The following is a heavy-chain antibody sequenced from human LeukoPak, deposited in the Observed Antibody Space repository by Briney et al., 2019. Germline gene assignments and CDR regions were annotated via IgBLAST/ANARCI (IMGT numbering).Heavy chain of an antibody. CDR1: GGSISSYY. J-gene: IGHJ6*02. Sequence: SETLSLTCTVSGGSISSYYWSWIRQPPGKGLEWIGYIYYTGSTNYNPSLESRVTISVDMSANHISLKLTSVTAADSTVYYCVRIYCTSTSCYGDSYYGMDVWGQGTTVTVSS. CDR3: VRIYCTSTSCYGDSYYGMDV. CDR2: IYYTGST. V-gene: IGHV4-59*08. D-gene: IGHD2-2*01.